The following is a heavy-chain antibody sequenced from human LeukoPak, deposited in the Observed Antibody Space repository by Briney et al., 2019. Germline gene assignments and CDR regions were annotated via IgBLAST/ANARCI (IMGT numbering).Heavy chain of an antibody. J-gene: IGHJ5*02. V-gene: IGHV1-8*01. CDR1: GYTFTSYD. D-gene: IGHD6-19*01. CDR2: MNPNSGNT. Sequence: ASVKVSCKASGYTFTSYDINWVRQATGQGLEWIGWMNPNSGNTGYAQKFQGRVTMTRNTSISTAYMELSSLRSEDTAVYYCARGFSSVADNWFDPWGQGTLVTVSS. CDR3: ARGFSSVADNWFDP.